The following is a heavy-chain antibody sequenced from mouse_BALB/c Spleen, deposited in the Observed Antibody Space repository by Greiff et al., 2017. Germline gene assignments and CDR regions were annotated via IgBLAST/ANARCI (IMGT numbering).Heavy chain of an antibody. J-gene: IGHJ4*01. V-gene: IGHV4-1*02. D-gene: IGHD2-4*01. CDR2: INPDSSTI. Sequence: EVKVVESGGGLVQPGGSLKLSCAASGFDFSRYWMSWVRQAPGKGLEWIGEINPDSSTINYTPSLKDKFIISRDNAKNTLYLQMSKVRSEDTALYYCAREGDYGSMDYWGQGTSVTVSS. CDR3: AREGDYGSMDY. CDR1: GFDFSRYW.